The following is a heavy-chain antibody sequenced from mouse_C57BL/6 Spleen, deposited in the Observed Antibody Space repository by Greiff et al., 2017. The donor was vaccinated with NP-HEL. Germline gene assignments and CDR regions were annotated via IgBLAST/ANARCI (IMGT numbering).Heavy chain of an antibody. J-gene: IGHJ4*01. CDR1: GYAFSSSW. V-gene: IGHV1-82*01. CDR3: ARRGIYDGYPYYAMDY. Sequence: VQLQQSGPELVKPGASVKISCKASGYAFSSSWMNWVKQRPGQGLEWIGRIYPGDGGTNYNGKFKGKATLTADKSSSTAYMQLSSLTSEDSAVYFCARRGIYDGYPYYAMDYWGQGTSVTVSS. CDR2: IYPGDGGT. D-gene: IGHD2-3*01.